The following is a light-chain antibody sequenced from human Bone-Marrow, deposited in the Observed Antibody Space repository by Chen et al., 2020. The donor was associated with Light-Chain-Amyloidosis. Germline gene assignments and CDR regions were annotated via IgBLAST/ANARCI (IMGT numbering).Light chain of an antibody. Sequence: SYVLTQPSPVSVALGQTATIACGGNNIGSTSVPWYQQTPGLSPLLVVYDDSDRPSGIPERLSGSNSGNTATLTISRVEAGDEADYYCQVWDRSSDRPVFGGGTKLTVL. CDR2: DDS. J-gene: IGLJ3*02. CDR1: NIGSTS. CDR3: QVWDRSSDRPV. V-gene: IGLV3-21*02.